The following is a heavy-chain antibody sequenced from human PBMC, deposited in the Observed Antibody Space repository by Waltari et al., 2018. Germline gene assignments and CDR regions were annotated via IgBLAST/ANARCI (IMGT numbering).Heavy chain of an antibody. D-gene: IGHD5-18*01. J-gene: IGHJ5*02. V-gene: IGHV4-34*01. CDR3: ARGQTLVDTAMVSWFDP. CDR1: GGSFSGYY. Sequence: QVQLQQWGAGLLKPSETLSLTCAVYGGSFSGYYWSWIRQPPGKGLEWIGEINHSGSTNYNPSLKSRVTISVDTSKNQFSLKLSSVTAADTAVYYCARGQTLVDTAMVSWFDPWGQGTLVTVSS. CDR2: INHSGST.